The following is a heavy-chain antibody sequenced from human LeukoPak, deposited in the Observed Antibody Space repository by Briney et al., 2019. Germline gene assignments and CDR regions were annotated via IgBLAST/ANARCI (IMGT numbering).Heavy chain of an antibody. J-gene: IGHJ4*02. CDR3: ARDARKVGATRRGFDY. CDR1: GFTFNNYA. D-gene: IGHD1-26*01. CDR2: ISSSSSYI. V-gene: IGHV3-21*01. Sequence: GGSLRLSCAASGFTFNNYAMSWVRRAPGKGLEWVSSISSSSSYIYYADSVKGRFTISRDNAKNSLYLQMNSLRAEDTAVYYCARDARKVGATRRGFDYWGQGTLVTVSS.